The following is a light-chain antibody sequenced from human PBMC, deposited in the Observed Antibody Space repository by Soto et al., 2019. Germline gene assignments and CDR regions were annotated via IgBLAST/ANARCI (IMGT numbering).Light chain of an antibody. CDR3: QQYTTYPRT. J-gene: IGKJ1*01. CDR1: ESISGW. Sequence: DIQMTQSPSTLAASVGDRVTITCRASESISGWLAWYQQKPGKATKLVIFKASTLESGVPSRFSGSGSGTEFTLSISSLQPDDFATYYCQQYTTYPRTFGQGTKVEIK. CDR2: KAS. V-gene: IGKV1-5*03.